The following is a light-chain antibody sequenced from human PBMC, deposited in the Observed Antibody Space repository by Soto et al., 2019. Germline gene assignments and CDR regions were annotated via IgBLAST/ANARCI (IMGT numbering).Light chain of an antibody. Sequence: QSALTQPPSASGSPGQSVTITCTGTSPNVGVYKLVSWYQQHPGKAPKLIIYEGSKRPSGVSNRFSGSKSGNAASLTISGLQAEDEADYHCCSYAGESTVTFGGGTKVTVL. CDR1: SPNVGVYKL. CDR3: CSYAGESTVT. J-gene: IGLJ2*01. CDR2: EGS. V-gene: IGLV2-23*01.